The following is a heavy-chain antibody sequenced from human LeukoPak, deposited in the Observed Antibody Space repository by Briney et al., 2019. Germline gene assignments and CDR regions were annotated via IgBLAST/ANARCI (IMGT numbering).Heavy chain of an antibody. D-gene: IGHD6-19*01. CDR2: IKQDGSEK. Sequence: GGSLRLSCAASGIKFNLFWMSWVRQPPGKGLQWVANIKQDGSEKNYVDSVKGRFTISRDNAKNSLYLQMNSLRAEDTAVYYCARARGSGLINWFDPWGQGTLVTVSS. V-gene: IGHV3-7*01. J-gene: IGHJ5*02. CDR1: GIKFNLFW. CDR3: ARARGSGLINWFDP.